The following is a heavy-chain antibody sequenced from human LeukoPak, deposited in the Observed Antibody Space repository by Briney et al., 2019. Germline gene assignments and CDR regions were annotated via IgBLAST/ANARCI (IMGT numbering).Heavy chain of an antibody. D-gene: IGHD3-22*01. V-gene: IGHV4-39*01. CDR1: GGSISSNSYY. CDR3: ARVGDDSSADY. CDR2: IYYSGST. J-gene: IGHJ4*02. Sequence: PSETLSLTCAVSGGSISSNSYYWGWIRQPPGKGLEWIGSIYYSGSTYYNPSLKSRVTISVDTSKNQFSLKLSSVTAADTAVYYCARVGDDSSADYWGQGTLVTVSS.